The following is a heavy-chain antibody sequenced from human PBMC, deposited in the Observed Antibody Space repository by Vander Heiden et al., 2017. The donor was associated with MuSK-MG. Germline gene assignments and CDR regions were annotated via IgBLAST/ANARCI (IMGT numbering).Heavy chain of an antibody. CDR2: INHSGST. V-gene: IGHV4-34*01. J-gene: IGHJ4*02. D-gene: IGHD2-2*01. Sequence: QVQLQQWGAGLLKPSETLPLTCAVYGGSFSGYYWSWIRQPPGKGLEWIGEINHSGSTNYNPSLKSRVTISVDTSKNQFSLKLSSVTAADTAVYYCARGRGYCSSTSCYWARFDYWGQGTLVTVSS. CDR1: GGSFSGYY. CDR3: ARGRGYCSSTSCYWARFDY.